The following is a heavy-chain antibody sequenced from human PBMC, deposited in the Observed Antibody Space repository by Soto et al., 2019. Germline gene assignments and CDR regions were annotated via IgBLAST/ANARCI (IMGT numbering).Heavy chain of an antibody. CDR3: ARVGCSSTSCYRRYYYYYGMDV. J-gene: IGHJ6*02. CDR1: GGTCSSYA. CDR2: VIPIFGTA. D-gene: IGHD2-2*01. V-gene: IGHV1-69*13. Sequence: SVKVSCKASGGTCSSYAISWVRQAPGQGLEWMGGVIPIFGTANYAQKFQGRVTITADESTSTAYMELSSLRSEDTAVYYCARVGCSSTSCYRRYYYYYGMDVWGQGTTVTVSS.